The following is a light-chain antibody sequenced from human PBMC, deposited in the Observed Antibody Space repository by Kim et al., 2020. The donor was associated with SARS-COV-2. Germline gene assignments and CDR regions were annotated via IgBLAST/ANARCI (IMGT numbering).Light chain of an antibody. CDR1: SSDVGNFNY. J-gene: IGLJ1*01. CDR3: SSYTTSISYV. CDR2: GVD. Sequence: QSALTQPASVSGSPGQSITISCTGTSSDVGNFNYVSWYQQHPGKAPKLVISGVDNRPSGVSNRFSGSKSGNTASLTISGLQAEDEADYYCSSYTTSISYVFGTGTKVTVL. V-gene: IGLV2-14*03.